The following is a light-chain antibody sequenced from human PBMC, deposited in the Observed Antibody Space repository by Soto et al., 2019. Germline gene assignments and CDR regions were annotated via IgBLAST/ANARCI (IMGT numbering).Light chain of an antibody. CDR3: QQDSTSWGT. Sequence: ENVLTQSPGTLSLSPGERATLSCRASQNVDNNFLAWYQQKPGQTPRLFIYGASNRATDIPARFSGSGSGTDFTLTISRLEPENSAVYYCQQDSTSWGTFGKGTKVEI. J-gene: IGKJ1*01. V-gene: IGKV3-20*01. CDR1: QNVDNNF. CDR2: GAS.